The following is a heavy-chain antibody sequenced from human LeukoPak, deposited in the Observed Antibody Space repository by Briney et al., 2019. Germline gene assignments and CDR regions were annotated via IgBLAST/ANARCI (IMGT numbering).Heavy chain of an antibody. J-gene: IGHJ6*02. CDR1: GYTFTSYY. CDR3: ASLMITFGGVIALYGMDV. V-gene: IGHV1-24*01. D-gene: IGHD3-16*02. CDR2: FDPEDGET. Sequence: ASVKVSCKASGYTFTSYYMHWVRQAPGKGLEWMGGFDPEDGETIYAQKFQGRVTMTEDTSTDTAYMELSSLRSEDTAVYYCASLMITFGGVIALYGMDVWGQGTTVTVSS.